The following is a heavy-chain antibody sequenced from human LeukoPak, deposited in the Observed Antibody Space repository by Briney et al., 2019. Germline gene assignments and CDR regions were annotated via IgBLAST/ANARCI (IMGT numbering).Heavy chain of an antibody. CDR2: INHSGSA. CDR1: GGSFSGYY. CDR3: AKEVETRRLSYYYYGMDV. D-gene: IGHD3-16*01. V-gene: IGHV4-34*01. Sequence: SETLSLTCAVSGGSFSGYYWTWIRQPPGKGLEWIGEINHSGSANYNPSLKSRVTISLDTSKNQFSLKLSSVTAADTAVYYCAKEVETRRLSYYYYGMDVWGQGTTVTVSS. J-gene: IGHJ6*02.